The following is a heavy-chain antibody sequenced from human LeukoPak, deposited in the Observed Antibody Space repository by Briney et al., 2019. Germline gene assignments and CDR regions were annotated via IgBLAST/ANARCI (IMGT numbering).Heavy chain of an antibody. CDR3: ARDRVLPRGVDY. CDR2: IYYSGST. CDR1: GGSISTTSYY. V-gene: IGHV4-39*07. J-gene: IGHJ4*02. D-gene: IGHD2-15*01. Sequence: SETLSLTCTVSGGSISTTSYYWGWIRQPPGKGLEWIGSIYYSGSTYYNPSLKSRVTISVDTPKNQFSLKLSSVTAADTAVYYCARDRVLPRGVDYWGQGTLVTVSS.